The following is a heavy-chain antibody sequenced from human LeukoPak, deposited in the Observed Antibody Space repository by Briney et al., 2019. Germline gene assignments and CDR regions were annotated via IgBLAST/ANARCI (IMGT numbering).Heavy chain of an antibody. V-gene: IGHV4-59*08. CDR3: ARLYGDYLSPIHY. D-gene: IGHD4-17*01. CDR1: GGSISSYY. J-gene: IGHJ4*02. Sequence: DTLSLTCTVSGGSISSYYWSWIRQPPGKGLEWIGYIYYSGSTNYNPSLKSRVTISVDTSKNQFSLKLRSVTAADTAVYYCARLYGDYLSPIHYWGQGTLVTVSS. CDR2: IYYSGST.